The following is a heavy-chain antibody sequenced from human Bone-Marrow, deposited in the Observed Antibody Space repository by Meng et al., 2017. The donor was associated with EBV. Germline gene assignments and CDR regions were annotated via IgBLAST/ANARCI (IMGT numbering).Heavy chain of an antibody. J-gene: IGHJ4*02. CDR1: GCTSGSHG. D-gene: IGHD3-10*01. V-gene: IGHV1-69*01. CDR2: LIPMTGVA. Sequence: EVKTAGAAVRVPGRSSGCTSGSHGHSGVRQSPGQGLVWMGGLIPMTGVAHYAQKFQDRVSIIAEESTSTHYLELSSLRSEDTAIYFCASESGRGFTPDYWGQGTLVTVSS. CDR3: ASESGRGFTPDY.